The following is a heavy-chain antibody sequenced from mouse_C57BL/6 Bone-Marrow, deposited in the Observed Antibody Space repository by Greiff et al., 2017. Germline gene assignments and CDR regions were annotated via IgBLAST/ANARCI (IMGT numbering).Heavy chain of an antibody. CDR1: GFNIKDDY. CDR2: IDPENGDY. V-gene: IGHV14-4*01. Sequence: VQLQQSGAELVRPGASVKLSCTASGFNIKDDYMHWVKPRPEQGLEWIGWIDPENGDYEYALKFQGKATITADTSSNTAYLQLSSLTSEDTAVYYCTYNCDYWGQGTTLTVSS. J-gene: IGHJ2*01. CDR3: TYNCDY.